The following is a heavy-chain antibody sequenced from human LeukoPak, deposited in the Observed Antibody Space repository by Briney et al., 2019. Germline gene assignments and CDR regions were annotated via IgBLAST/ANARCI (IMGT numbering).Heavy chain of an antibody. CDR2: IRYDGSNK. V-gene: IGHV3-30*02. D-gene: IGHD3-22*01. Sequence: PGGSLRLSCAASGFTFSNYGMHWVRQAPGKGLEWAAFIRYDGSNKKYADSAKGRFTISRDNSKNTLYLQMNSLRAEDTAVYYCAKDREPIVVVLTTAIDYWGQGTLVTVSS. CDR1: GFTFSNYG. J-gene: IGHJ4*02. CDR3: AKDREPIVVVLTTAIDY.